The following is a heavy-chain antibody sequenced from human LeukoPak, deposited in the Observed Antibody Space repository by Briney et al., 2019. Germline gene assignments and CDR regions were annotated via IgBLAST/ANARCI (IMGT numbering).Heavy chain of an antibody. J-gene: IGHJ5*02. V-gene: IGHV1-69*05. Sequence: SVKVSCKASGGTFSSYAISWVRQAPGQGLEWMGGIIPIFTTANHAQKFQGRVTITTDESTSTAYMELSSLRSEDTAVYYCARVEWLLYRSGGANWFDPWGQGTLVTVSS. CDR3: ARVEWLLYRSGGANWFDP. CDR1: GGTFSSYA. CDR2: IIPIFTTA. D-gene: IGHD3-3*01.